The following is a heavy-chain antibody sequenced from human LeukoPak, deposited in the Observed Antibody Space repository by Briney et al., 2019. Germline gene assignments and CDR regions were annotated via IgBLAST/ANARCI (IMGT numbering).Heavy chain of an antibody. D-gene: IGHD3-22*01. J-gene: IGHJ4*02. CDR1: GGTFSSYA. CDR2: IIPIFGTA. V-gene: IGHV1-69*13. Sequence: SVKVSCKASGGTFSSYAISWVRQAPGQGLEWMGGIIPIFGTANYAQKFQGRVTITADESTSRAYMELSSLRSEDTAVYYCARDLTNYYDSSGYYYALGYWGQGTLVTVSS. CDR3: ARDLTNYYDSSGYYYALGY.